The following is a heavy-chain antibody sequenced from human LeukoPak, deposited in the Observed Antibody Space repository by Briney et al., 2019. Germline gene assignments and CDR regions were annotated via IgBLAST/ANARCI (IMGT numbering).Heavy chain of an antibody. CDR3: ARGLKEYYDILTGNQNHGMDV. D-gene: IGHD3-9*01. Sequence: SETLSLTCTVSGGSISSYYWSWIRQPPGKGLEWIGYIYYSGSTNYNPSLKSRVTISVDTSKSQFSLKLSSVTAADTAVYYCARGLKEYYDILTGNQNHGMDVWGQGTTVTVSS. CDR1: GGSISSYY. J-gene: IGHJ6*02. V-gene: IGHV4-59*01. CDR2: IYYSGST.